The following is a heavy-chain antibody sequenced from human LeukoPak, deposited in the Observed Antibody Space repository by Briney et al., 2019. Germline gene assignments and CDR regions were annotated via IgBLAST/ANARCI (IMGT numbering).Heavy chain of an antibody. D-gene: IGHD3-3*01. CDR3: ARGVRITIFGVVIENWFDP. V-gene: IGHV4-59*09. J-gene: IGHJ5*02. CDR2: SGIT. Sequence: SGITNYTPSFKRRVTISVETSKKQFSLKLSSVTAADTAVYYCARGVRITIFGVVIENWFDPWGQGTLVTVSS.